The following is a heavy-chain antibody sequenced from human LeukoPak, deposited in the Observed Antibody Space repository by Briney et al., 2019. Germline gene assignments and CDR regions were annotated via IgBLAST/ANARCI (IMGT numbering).Heavy chain of an antibody. D-gene: IGHD4/OR15-4a*01. J-gene: IGHJ4*02. V-gene: IGHV5-51*01. CDR1: GYTFTNYW. CDR2: VYPGDSDT. CDR3: ARHIGLTTKYFDY. Sequence: GESLQISCKGSGYTFTNYWIGWVRQMPGKGLEWMGMVYPGDSDTRYSPSFQGHVTISADKSITTAYLQWSSLKASDTAIYYCARHIGLTTKYFDYWGQGTLVTVSS.